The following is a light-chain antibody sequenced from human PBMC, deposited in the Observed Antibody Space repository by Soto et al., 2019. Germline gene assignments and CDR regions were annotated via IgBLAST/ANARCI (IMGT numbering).Light chain of an antibody. CDR2: AAS. CDR1: QDISDY. J-gene: IGKJ4*01. V-gene: IGKV1-27*01. CDR3: QKYNSGPLT. Sequence: DIQITQSPSSLSASVGDRVTITCRASQDISDYLAWYQQKPPGKVPKLLIYAASTLHSGVPSRFSGSGSGTDFTLNITSLQPEDVGTYYCQKYNSGPLTFGGGTKVDI.